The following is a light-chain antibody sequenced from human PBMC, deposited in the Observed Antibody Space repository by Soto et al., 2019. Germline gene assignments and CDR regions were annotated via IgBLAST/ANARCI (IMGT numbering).Light chain of an antibody. V-gene: IGLV2-11*01. CDR1: SSDVGGYNY. CDR2: DVS. Sequence: QSALTQPRSVSGSPGQSVTISCTGTSSDVGGYNYVSWYQQHLDKAPKLMIYDVSKRPSGVPDRFSGSKSGNTASLTISGLQAEDEADYYCCSYAGSETWVFGGGTQLTVL. J-gene: IGLJ7*01. CDR3: CSYAGSETWV.